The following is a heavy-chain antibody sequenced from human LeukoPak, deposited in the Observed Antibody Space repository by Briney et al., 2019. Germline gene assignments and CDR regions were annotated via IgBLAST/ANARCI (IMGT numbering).Heavy chain of an antibody. J-gene: IGHJ5*02. D-gene: IGHD3-10*02. Sequence: ASVKVSCKASGYTFTSYDINWVRQATGQGLEWMGWMNPNSGNTGYAQKFQGRVIMTRNTSISTAYMELSSLRSEDTAVYYCAGGNVRGDVNWFDPWGQGTLVTVSS. CDR1: GYTFTSYD. CDR2: MNPNSGNT. CDR3: AGGNVRGDVNWFDP. V-gene: IGHV1-8*01.